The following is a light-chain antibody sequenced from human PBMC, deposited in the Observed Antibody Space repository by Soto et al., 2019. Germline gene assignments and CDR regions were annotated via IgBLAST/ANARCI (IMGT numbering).Light chain of an antibody. CDR1: SSNIGSNP. CDR2: NNN. V-gene: IGLV1-44*01. Sequence: QSVLTQPPSASGTPGQSVTISCSGSSSNIGSNPINWYQQVPGTAPKVLISNNNQRPSGVPDRFSGSKSGTSASLAISGLRSEDEADYYCAAWDDSLNGRVFGGGTKLTVL. J-gene: IGLJ2*01. CDR3: AAWDDSLNGRV.